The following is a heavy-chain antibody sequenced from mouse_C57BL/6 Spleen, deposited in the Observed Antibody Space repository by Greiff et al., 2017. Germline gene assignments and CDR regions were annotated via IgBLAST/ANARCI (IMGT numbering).Heavy chain of an antibody. J-gene: IGHJ2*01. D-gene: IGHD2-5*01. CDR1: GYPFTCYW. Sequence: QVQLKESGAELMKPGASVKLSCKATGYPFTCYWIEWVKQRPGHGLEWIGEILPGSGSTNYNEKFKGTATFTADTSSNTAYMQLSSLTTEDSAIYYCARSSNYELGRGRFDYWGQGTTLTVSS. CDR2: ILPGSGST. V-gene: IGHV1-9*01. CDR3: ARSSNYELGRGRFDY.